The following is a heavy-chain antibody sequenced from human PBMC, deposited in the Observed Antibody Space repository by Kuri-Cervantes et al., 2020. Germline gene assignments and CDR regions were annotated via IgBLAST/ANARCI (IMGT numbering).Heavy chain of an antibody. CDR3: ARDRDYGDYKAFDI. V-gene: IGHV1-18*01. J-gene: IGHJ3*02. CDR2: ISPYNGDT. D-gene: IGHD4-17*01. Sequence: ASVKVSCKASGYPFSTYGISWVRQAPGRGLEWMGWISPYNGDTNYAQKLQGRVTMTTDTSTSTAYMELRSLRSDDTAVYYCARDRDYGDYKAFDIWGQGTMVTVSS. CDR1: GYPFSTYG.